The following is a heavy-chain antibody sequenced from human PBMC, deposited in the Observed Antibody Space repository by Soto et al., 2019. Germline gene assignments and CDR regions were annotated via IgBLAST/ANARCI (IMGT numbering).Heavy chain of an antibody. CDR1: GFTFSSYS. CDR3: TRHWLATREFDY. CDR2: ISSSSGHI. V-gene: IGHV3-21*01. Sequence: GGSLRLSCAASGFTFSSYSMNWVRHAPGKGLEWVSSISSSSGHIYYADSLTGRFTISRDNAKNSLYLQMNSLRAEDTAVYYCTRHWLATREFDYWGQGALVTVS. J-gene: IGHJ4*02. D-gene: IGHD1-26*01.